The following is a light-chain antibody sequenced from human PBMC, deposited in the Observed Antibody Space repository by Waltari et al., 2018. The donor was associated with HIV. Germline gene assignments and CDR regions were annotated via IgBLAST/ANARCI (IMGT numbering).Light chain of an antibody. Sequence: QSVLTQPPSASGTPGQRVAISCSGSISNIGCHSVTWYQQVSGAAPKLIINGNNQRPSGVPGRFSGSKSGTAGSLAISALQSEDEADYYCAAWDDNRNTVVFGGGTKLTVL. J-gene: IGLJ2*01. CDR3: AAWDDNRNTVV. CDR2: GNN. CDR1: ISNIGCHS. V-gene: IGLV1-44*01.